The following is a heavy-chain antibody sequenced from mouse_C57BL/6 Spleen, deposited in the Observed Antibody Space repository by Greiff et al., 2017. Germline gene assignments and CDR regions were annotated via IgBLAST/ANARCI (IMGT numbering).Heavy chain of an antibody. CDR1: GYTFTSYW. CDR2: IDPSDSET. CDR3: AGGAFITTVVDSFAY. D-gene: IGHD1-1*01. V-gene: IGHV1-52*01. J-gene: IGHJ3*01. Sequence: QVQLQQPGAELVRPGSSVKLSCKASGYTFTSYWMHWVKQRPIQGLEWIGNIDPSDSETHYNQKFKDKATLTVDKSSSTAYMQLSSLTSEDSAVYYCAGGAFITTVVDSFAYWGQGTLVTVSA.